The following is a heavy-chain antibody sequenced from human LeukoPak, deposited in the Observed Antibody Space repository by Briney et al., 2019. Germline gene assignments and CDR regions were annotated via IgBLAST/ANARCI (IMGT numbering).Heavy chain of an antibody. Sequence: SETLSLTCAVYGGSFSGYYWSWIRQPPGKGLEWIGEINHSGSTNYNPSLKSRVTISVDTSKNQFSLKLSSVTAADTAVYYCARDVDIVATVWFDPWDQGTLVTVSS. V-gene: IGHV4-34*01. D-gene: IGHD5-12*01. J-gene: IGHJ5*02. CDR3: ARDVDIVATVWFDP. CDR2: INHSGST. CDR1: GGSFSGYY.